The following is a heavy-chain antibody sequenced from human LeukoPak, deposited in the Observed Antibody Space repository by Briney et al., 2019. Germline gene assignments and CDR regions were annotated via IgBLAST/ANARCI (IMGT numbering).Heavy chain of an antibody. V-gene: IGHV1-24*01. J-gene: IGHJ4*02. D-gene: IGHD3-22*01. Sequence: GASVKVSCKVSGYTLTELSMHWVRQAPGKGLEWMGGFDPEDGETIYAQKFQGRVTMTEDTSTDTAYMELSSLRSEDTAVYYCAIAPRYDSSGYYYEGRAFDYWGQGTLVTVSS. CDR2: FDPEDGET. CDR1: GYTLTELS. CDR3: AIAPRYDSSGYYYEGRAFDY.